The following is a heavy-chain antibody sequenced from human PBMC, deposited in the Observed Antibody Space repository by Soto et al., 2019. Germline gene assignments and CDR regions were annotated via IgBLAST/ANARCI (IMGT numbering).Heavy chain of an antibody. J-gene: IGHJ4*02. D-gene: IGHD6-13*01. Sequence: GASVKVSCKASGYTFTSYYMHWVRQAPGQGLEWMGIINPSGGSTSYAQKFQGRVTMTRDTSTSTVYMELSSLRSEDTAVYYCARDADLAAARMDIDYWGQGTLVTVSS. CDR1: GYTFTSYY. CDR2: INPSGGST. CDR3: ARDADLAAARMDIDY. V-gene: IGHV1-46*01.